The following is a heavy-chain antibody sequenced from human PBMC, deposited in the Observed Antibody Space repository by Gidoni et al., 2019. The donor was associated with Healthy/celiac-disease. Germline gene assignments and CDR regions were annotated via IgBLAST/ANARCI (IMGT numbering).Heavy chain of an antibody. CDR2: ISYDGSNK. J-gene: IGHJ4*02. Sequence: QVQLVASGGGVVQPGRSLRLSCAASGFTFSSYAMHWVRQAPGKGLEWVAVISYDGSNKYYADSVKGRFTISRDNSKNTLYLQMNSLRAEDTAVYYCARGFANFDYWGQGTLVTVSS. V-gene: IGHV3-30-3*01. D-gene: IGHD3-16*01. CDR1: GFTFSSYA. CDR3: ARGFANFDY.